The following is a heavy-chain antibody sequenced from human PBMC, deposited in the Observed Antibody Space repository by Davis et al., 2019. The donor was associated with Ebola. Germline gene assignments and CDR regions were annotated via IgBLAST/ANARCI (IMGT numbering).Heavy chain of an antibody. J-gene: IGHJ5*02. CDR3: ARTAMTSVSDLGLGYNYFDP. CDR1: GGSINSGTYY. V-gene: IGHV4-39*01. D-gene: IGHD4-17*01. Sequence: SETLSLTCSVSGGSINSGTYYWGWVRQPPGKGLEWVGTVYYSGTTYYNPSLKSRLAISVDTSRNQFSLRLRSVTATDTAVYYCARTAMTSVSDLGLGYNYFDPWGQGTLVTVST. CDR2: VYYSGTT.